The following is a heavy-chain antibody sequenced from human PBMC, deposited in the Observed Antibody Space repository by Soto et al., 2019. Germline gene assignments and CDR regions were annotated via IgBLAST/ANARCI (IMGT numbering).Heavy chain of an antibody. CDR2: VSASGGST. CDR1: GFTFSGHA. Sequence: GGSLRLSCAASGFTFSGHAMSWARQAPGKGLEWVSTVSASGGSTYYADSVEGRFTISRDNSKNSLYLQMDSLRAEDTGVYCCAERRSGITTPRGCFEYWGQGTAVTVSS. V-gene: IGHV3-23*01. D-gene: IGHD3-3*01. J-gene: IGHJ4*02. CDR3: AERRSGITTPRGCFEY.